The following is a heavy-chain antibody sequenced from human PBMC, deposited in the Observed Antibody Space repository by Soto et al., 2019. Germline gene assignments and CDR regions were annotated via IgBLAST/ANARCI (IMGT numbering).Heavy chain of an antibody. CDR3: ARHLLNYYGSGRDYIGAFDI. Sequence: GGSLRLSCKGSGYSFTSYWIGWVRQMPGKGLEWMGIIYPGDSDTRYSPSFQGQVTISADKSIITAYLQWSSLKASDTAMYYCARHLLNYYGSGRDYIGAFDIWGQGTMVTVSS. CDR2: IYPGDSDT. J-gene: IGHJ3*02. V-gene: IGHV5-51*01. D-gene: IGHD3-10*01. CDR1: GYSFTSYW.